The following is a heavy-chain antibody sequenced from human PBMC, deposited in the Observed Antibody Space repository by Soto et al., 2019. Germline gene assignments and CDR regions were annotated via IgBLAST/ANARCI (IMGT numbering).Heavy chain of an antibody. J-gene: IGHJ4*02. CDR2: IYWDDDN. V-gene: IGHV2-5*02. CDR3: AHGSGWLFDF. CDR1: GFSLTSNAVG. Sequence: QITLKASGPTLVKPTQTLTLTCTFSGFSLTSNAVGVGWFRQPPGKALEWLALIYWDDDNHYSPSLKSTLTFNKDTSKNQVVLIMTNMDPVDTATYYCAHGSGWLFDFWGQGTLVTVSS. D-gene: IGHD6-19*01.